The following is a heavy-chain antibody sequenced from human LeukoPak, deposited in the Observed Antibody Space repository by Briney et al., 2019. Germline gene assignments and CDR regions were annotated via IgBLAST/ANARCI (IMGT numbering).Heavy chain of an antibody. CDR2: ISYSGDS. V-gene: IGHV4-30-4*01. D-gene: IGHD1-26*01. J-gene: IGHJ5*02. CDR3: ATGRVGTTFDA. CDR1: GGSISRADYY. Sequence: SQTLPLPCTVSGGSISRADYYWSWIRQPPGKGLEWLGYISYSGDSYYNPSLKSRLTISIDTSKNQFSLKLSSVTAADTAVYYCATGRVGTTFDAWGQGTQVTVSS.